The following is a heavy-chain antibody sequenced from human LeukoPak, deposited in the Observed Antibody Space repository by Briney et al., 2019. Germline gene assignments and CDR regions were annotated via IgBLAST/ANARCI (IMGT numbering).Heavy chain of an antibody. CDR3: ARARSGPWELLSNFDY. J-gene: IGHJ4*02. CDR1: GGSISNSSYY. CDR2: IYYSGST. Sequence: SETLSLTCTVSGGSISNSSYYWGWIRQPPGKGLEWIGSIYYSGSTYYNPSLKSRVTISVDTSKNQFSLKLSSVTAADTAVYYCARARSGPWELLSNFDYWGQGTLVTVSS. V-gene: IGHV4-39*01. D-gene: IGHD1-26*01.